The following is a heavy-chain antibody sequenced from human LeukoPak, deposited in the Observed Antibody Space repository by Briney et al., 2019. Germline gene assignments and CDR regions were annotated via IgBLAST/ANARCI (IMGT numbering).Heavy chain of an antibody. CDR3: ARGPPIAVVTAQLDY. Sequence: SDPLSLICSVSGYSLSGGYDWGWIRQPPGKGLDWIWRFYHSGSTYYNPSFKSRLTISIDTSKNRFSLKLSSVTAADTAVYYCARGPPIAVVTAQLDYWGQGTLVTVSS. D-gene: IGHD2-21*02. J-gene: IGHJ4*02. CDR1: GYSLSGGYD. CDR2: FYHSGST. V-gene: IGHV4-38-2*02.